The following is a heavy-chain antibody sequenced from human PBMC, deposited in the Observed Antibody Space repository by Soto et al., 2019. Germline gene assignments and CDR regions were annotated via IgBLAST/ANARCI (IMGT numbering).Heavy chain of an antibody. J-gene: IGHJ1*01. CDR3: ARNIFGVIIMGDY. CDR2: ISTYSGNT. Sequence: GASVKVSCKASGYTFTSYGISWVRQAPGQGLEWMGWISTYSGNTDYAQKFQGRITMTTDTSTDTVYMELRSLRSDDTAVYFCARNIFGVIIMGDYWGQGTLVTVYS. V-gene: IGHV1-18*04. D-gene: IGHD3-3*01. CDR1: GYTFTSYG.